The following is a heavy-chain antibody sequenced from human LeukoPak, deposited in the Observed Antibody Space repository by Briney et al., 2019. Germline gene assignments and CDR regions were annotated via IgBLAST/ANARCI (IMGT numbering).Heavy chain of an antibody. D-gene: IGHD5-24*01. CDR2: VYETGSR. CDR3: AREHRGRDGYTLDY. J-gene: IGHJ4*02. Sequence: ASEILSLTCTVSGASIVRDYWSWVRQPPGTGLQWIGYVYETGSRNYNPSLERRVSISLDRSKNQFSLRLDSVTAADTAMYYCAREHRGRDGYTLDYWGQGILVTVSS. CDR1: GASIVRDY. V-gene: IGHV4-59*12.